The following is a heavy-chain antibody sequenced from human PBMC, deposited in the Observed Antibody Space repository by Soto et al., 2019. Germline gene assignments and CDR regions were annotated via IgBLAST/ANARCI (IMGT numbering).Heavy chain of an antibody. CDR3: ATRITVFRLQLTPFDP. Sequence: SETLSLTCAVYGGSVTGYYWNWIRQPPGTGLEWIGEINHTGGTHYNPSLKSRVTMSVDTSKNQFSLRFSSVTAADTAIYYCATRITVFRLQLTPFDPSRQGTQVTVSS. J-gene: IGHJ5*02. CDR2: INHTGGT. V-gene: IGHV4-34*01. CDR1: GGSVTGYY. D-gene: IGHD3-3*01.